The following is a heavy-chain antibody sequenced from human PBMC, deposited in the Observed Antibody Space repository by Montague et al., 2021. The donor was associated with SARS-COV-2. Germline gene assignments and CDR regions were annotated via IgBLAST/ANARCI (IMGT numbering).Heavy chain of an antibody. CDR2: IYYSGTT. V-gene: IGHV4-39*02. CDR1: SGSIISSGYY. J-gene: IGHJ4*02. D-gene: IGHD3-10*01. CDR3: ARGMIRGVTTPFDY. Sequence: SETLSLTCGVSSGSIISSGYYWGWIRQPPGKELEWIGNIYYSGTTXYNPSLQSRGTISVDTSKNHLSLRLSSVTAADTAVYFCARGMIRGVTTPFDYWGQGSQVTVSS.